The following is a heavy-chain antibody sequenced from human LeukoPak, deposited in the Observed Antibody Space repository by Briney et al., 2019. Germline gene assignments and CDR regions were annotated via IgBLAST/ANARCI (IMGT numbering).Heavy chain of an antibody. CDR2: IYSGGST. D-gene: IGHD6-13*01. Sequence: PGGSLRLSCAASGFTVSSNYMSWFRQAPGKGLEWVSVIYSGGSTYYADSVKGRFSISRDNSKNTLYLRMNSLRAEDTAVYYCARDRGSSWYYFDYWGQGTLVTVSS. CDR1: GFTVSSNY. CDR3: ARDRGSSWYYFDY. V-gene: IGHV3-66*01. J-gene: IGHJ4*02.